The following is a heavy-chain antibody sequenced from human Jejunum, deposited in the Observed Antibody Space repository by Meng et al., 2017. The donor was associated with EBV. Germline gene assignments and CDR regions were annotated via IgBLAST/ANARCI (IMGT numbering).Heavy chain of an antibody. Sequence: VQLVESGGGLVKPGGSLRLSCTAIGFPFYDTWTASGCTFTNAWMSWVRQAPGKGLEWGGRIKSKTHGEATDYAAPVKGRFTISRDDSTNTVYLQMNSLKTEDTAVYYCTTGVAWGFDFWGRGTLVTVSS. V-gene: IGHV3-15*01. CDR3: TTGVAWGFDF. CDR2: IKSKTHGEAT. D-gene: IGHD7-27*01. CDR1: GCTFTNAW. J-gene: IGHJ4*02.